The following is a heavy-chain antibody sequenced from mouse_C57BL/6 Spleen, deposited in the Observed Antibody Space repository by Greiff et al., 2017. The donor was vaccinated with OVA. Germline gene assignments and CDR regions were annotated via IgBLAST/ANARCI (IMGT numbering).Heavy chain of an antibody. CDR3: ARDNWDEAY. CDR2: ISYDGSN. Sequence: DVKLQESGPGLVKPSQSLSLTCSVTGYSITSGYYWNWIRQFPGNKLEWMGYISYDGSNNYNPSLKNRISITRDTSKNQFFLKLNSVTTEDTATYYCARDNWDEAYWGQGTLVTVSA. D-gene: IGHD4-1*01. CDR1: GYSITSGYY. J-gene: IGHJ3*01. V-gene: IGHV3-6*01.